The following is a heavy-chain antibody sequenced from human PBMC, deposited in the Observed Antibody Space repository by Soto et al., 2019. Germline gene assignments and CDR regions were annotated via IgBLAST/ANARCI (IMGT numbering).Heavy chain of an antibody. CDR1: GYTFTSYT. V-gene: IGHV1-18*01. CDR3: ASFLPWFDP. J-gene: IGHJ5*02. Sequence: QVRLVHSETEVKKPGASVNVSCKASGYTFTSYTISWVRQAPGQGLEWMGWISANNGNTEFAQKFQDRLTMIADTTTSTAYLELRKLRPDDTAVYYSASFLPWFDPWGQGTLVAVSS. CDR2: ISANNGNT.